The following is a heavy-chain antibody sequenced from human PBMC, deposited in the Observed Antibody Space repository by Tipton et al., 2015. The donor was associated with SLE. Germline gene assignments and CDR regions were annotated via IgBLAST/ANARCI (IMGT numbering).Heavy chain of an antibody. CDR1: GGSFSGSY. CDR2: INHSGST. CDR3: ARYSSGWLDAFDI. J-gene: IGHJ3*02. D-gene: IGHD6-19*01. Sequence: TLSLTCAVYGGSFSGSYWSWIRQTPGMGLEWIGEINHSGSTNYNPSLKSRVTISVDTSKNQFSLKLSSVTAADTAVYYCARYSSGWLDAFDIWGQGTMVTVSS. V-gene: IGHV4-34*01.